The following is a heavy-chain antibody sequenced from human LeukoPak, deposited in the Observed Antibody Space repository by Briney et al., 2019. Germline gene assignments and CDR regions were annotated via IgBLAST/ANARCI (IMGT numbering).Heavy chain of an antibody. CDR1: GFIFSDYD. Sequence: PGGSLRLSCAASGFIFSDYDMNWVRQAPGKGLEWVSYISSSGSTIYYADSVKGRFTISRDNAKNSLYLQMNSLRAEDTAVYYCARERSMVRGRLAGSYFDYWGQGTLVTVSS. J-gene: IGHJ4*02. V-gene: IGHV3-48*03. D-gene: IGHD3-10*01. CDR3: ARERSMVRGRLAGSYFDY. CDR2: ISSSGSTI.